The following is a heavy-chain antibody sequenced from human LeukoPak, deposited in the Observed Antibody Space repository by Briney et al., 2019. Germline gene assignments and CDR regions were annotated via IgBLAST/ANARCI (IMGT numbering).Heavy chain of an antibody. CDR1: GYTFTGYY. D-gene: IGHD3-22*01. CDR2: INPNSGGT. V-gene: IGHV1-2*02. Sequence: ASVKVSCKASGYTFTGYYMHWVRQAPGQGLEWMGWINPNSGGTNYAQKFQGRVTMTRNTSISPAYMELSSLRSEDTAVYYCARVPYDSSGYSDYWGQGTLVTVSS. J-gene: IGHJ4*02. CDR3: ARVPYDSSGYSDY.